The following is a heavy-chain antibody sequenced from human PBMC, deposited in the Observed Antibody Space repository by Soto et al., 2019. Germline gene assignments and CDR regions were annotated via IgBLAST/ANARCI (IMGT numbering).Heavy chain of an antibody. CDR1: GYTFTSYY. J-gene: IGHJ1*01. CDR2: INPSGGSI. Sequence: ASVKVSCKASGYTFTSYYMHWVRQAPGQGLGWMGIINPSGGSISDAQKFQGRVTMTRDTSTSTVYMELSSLRSEDTAVYYCARDCEGIAAPGGLQHWGQGTLVTVSS. CDR3: ARDCEGIAAPGGLQH. D-gene: IGHD6-13*01. V-gene: IGHV1-46*01.